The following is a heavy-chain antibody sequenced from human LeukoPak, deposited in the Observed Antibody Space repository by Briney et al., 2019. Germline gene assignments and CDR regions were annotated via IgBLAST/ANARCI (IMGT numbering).Heavy chain of an antibody. D-gene: IGHD6-13*01. CDR1: GFTFSSYA. CDR2: ISYDGSNK. CDR3: ARYSSSWFVY. J-gene: IGHJ5*01. Sequence: GRSLRLSCAASGFTFSSYAMHWVRQAPGKGLEWVAVISYDGSNKYYADSVKGRFTISRDNSKNTLNLQMNSLRAEDTAVYYCARYSSSWFVYWGQGTLVTVSS. V-gene: IGHV3-30*04.